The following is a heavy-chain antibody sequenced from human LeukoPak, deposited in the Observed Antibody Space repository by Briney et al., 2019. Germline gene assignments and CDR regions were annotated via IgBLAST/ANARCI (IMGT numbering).Heavy chain of an antibody. D-gene: IGHD2-2*02. V-gene: IGHV4-34*01. CDR3: ARGVGCSSTSCYRVDP. CDR1: GYSISSGYY. Sequence: SETLSLTCAVSGYSISSGYYWSWIRPPPGKGLAWIGEINHSGSTNYNPSLKSRVTISEDTSKNQFSLKLSSVTAADTAVYYCARGVGCSSTSCYRVDPWGQGTLVTVSS. J-gene: IGHJ5*02. CDR2: INHSGST.